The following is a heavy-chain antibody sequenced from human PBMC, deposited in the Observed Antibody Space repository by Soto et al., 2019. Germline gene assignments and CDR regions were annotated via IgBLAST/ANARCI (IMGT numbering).Heavy chain of an antibody. V-gene: IGHV3-23*01. CDR1: GFTFSSYA. D-gene: IGHD2-21*02. CDR2: ISGSGGST. Sequence: GGSLRLSCAASGFTFSSYAMSWVRQAPGKGLEWVSAISGSGGSTYYADSVKGRFTISRDNSKNTLYLQMNSLRAEDTAVYYCAKEHMTAPYYYYYYMDVWGKGTTVTVSS. CDR3: AKEHMTAPYYYYYYMDV. J-gene: IGHJ6*03.